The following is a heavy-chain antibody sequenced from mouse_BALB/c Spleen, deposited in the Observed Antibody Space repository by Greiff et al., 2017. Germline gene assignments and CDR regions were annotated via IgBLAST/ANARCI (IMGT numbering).Heavy chain of an antibody. D-gene: IGHD2-10*01. Sequence: VQLQQSGPELVKPGASVKMSCKASGYTFTSYYIHWVKQRPGQGLEWIGWIYPGDGSTKYNEKFKGKTTLTADKSSSTAYMLLSSLTSEDSAIYFCARPYYGNYNYAMDYWGQGTSVTVSS. CDR3: ARPYYGNYNYAMDY. V-gene: IGHV1S56*01. J-gene: IGHJ4*01. CDR1: GYTFTSYY. CDR2: IYPGDGST.